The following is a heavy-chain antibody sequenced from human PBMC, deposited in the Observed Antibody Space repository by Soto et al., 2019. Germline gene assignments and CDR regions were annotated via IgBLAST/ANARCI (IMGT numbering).Heavy chain of an antibody. D-gene: IGHD6-25*01. J-gene: IGHJ4*02. V-gene: IGHV3-30*18. CDR2: ISYDGSNQ. CDR3: AKNQHSGQRSFDS. Sequence: GPSRRLSCAASGFTFTVYGMHWVRQAPDRGLEWVALISYDGSNQYYAGSVKGRFTISRDNSKNTLFLQMNSLRADDTAVYYSAKNQHSGQRSFDSGGPATLVTLSS. CDR1: GFTFTVYG.